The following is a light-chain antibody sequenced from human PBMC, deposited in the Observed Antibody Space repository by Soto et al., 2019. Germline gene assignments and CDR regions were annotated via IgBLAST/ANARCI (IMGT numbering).Light chain of an antibody. CDR3: VQRTTWPWP. CDR1: QSVSSH. J-gene: IGKJ1*01. CDR2: DAS. Sequence: EIVLTQSPGTLSLSPGERATLSCRASQSVSSHLAWYQQKPGQAPRLLIYDASNRATGIPARFSGSGSGTDFTLTISSLEPEDFAVYHCVQRTTWPWPCGQGSKVEI. V-gene: IGKV3-11*01.